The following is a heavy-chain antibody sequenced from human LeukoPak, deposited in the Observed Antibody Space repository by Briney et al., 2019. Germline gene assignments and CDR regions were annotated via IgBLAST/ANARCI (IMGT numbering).Heavy chain of an antibody. CDR2: INWNGGST. CDR1: GFTFGDHG. V-gene: IGHV3-20*04. CDR3: AGGDSNGWYFDY. J-gene: IGHJ4*02. Sequence: GGSLRLSCAASGFTFGDHGMSWVRQVPGKGLEWVSGINWNGGSTGYADSVKGRFTISRDNAKNSLYLQMNSLRAEDTALYYCAGGDSNGWYFDYWGQGTLVTVSS. D-gene: IGHD6-19*01.